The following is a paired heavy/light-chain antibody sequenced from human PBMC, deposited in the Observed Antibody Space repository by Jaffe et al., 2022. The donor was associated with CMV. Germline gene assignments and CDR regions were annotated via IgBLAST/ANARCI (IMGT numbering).Light chain of an antibody. J-gene: IGKJ2*01. CDR3: QQYNNWPLYT. Sequence: EIVMTQSPATLSVSPGERATLSCRASQSVSSNLAWYQQKPGQAPRLLIYGASTRATGIPARFSGSGSGTEFTLTISSLQSEDFAVYYCQQYNNWPLYTFGQGTKLEIK. CDR2: GAS. V-gene: IGKV3-15*01. CDR1: QSVSSN.
Heavy chain of an antibody. CDR3: ASSRGRIYGDYQRGVFDY. CDR1: GFTVSSNY. D-gene: IGHD4-17*01. Sequence: EVQLVESGGGLVQPGGSLRLSCAASGFTVSSNYMSWVRQAPGKGLEWVSVIYSGGSTYYADSVKGRFTISRDNSKNTLYLQMNSLRAEDTAVYYCASSRGRIYGDYQRGVFDYWGQGTLVTVSS. V-gene: IGHV3-66*01. CDR2: IYSGGST. J-gene: IGHJ4*02.